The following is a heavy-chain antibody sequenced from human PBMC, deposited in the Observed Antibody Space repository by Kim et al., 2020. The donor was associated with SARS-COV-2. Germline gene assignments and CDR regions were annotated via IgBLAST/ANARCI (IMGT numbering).Heavy chain of an antibody. CDR1: GFTFSNYW. Sequence: GGSLRLSCAASGFTFSNYWMHWVRQAPGKGLVWVSRINRGGTYTTYADSVKGRFTISRDDAKNTLYLQMNSLRAEDTAVYYCARGNLDIGDYWGQGNLVTVSS. J-gene: IGHJ4*02. CDR2: INRGGTYT. CDR3: ARGNLDIGDY. V-gene: IGHV3-74*03. D-gene: IGHD3-9*01.